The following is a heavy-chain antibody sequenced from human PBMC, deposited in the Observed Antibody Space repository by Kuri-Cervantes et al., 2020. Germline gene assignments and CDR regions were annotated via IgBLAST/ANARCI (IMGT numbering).Heavy chain of an antibody. V-gene: IGHV4-34*01. CDR1: GGSFSGYY. CDR2: INHSGST. Sequence: GSLRLSCAVYGGSFSGYYWSWIRQPPGKGLEWIGEINHSGSTNYNASLKSRIIISVDTSKTQLSLKLSSVTAADTAVYYCARGRLPYYYYYMDVWDKGTTVTVSS. J-gene: IGHJ6*03. CDR3: ARGRLPYYYYYMDV.